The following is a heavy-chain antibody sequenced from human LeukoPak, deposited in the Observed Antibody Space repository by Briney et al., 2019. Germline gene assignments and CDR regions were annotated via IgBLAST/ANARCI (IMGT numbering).Heavy chain of an antibody. J-gene: IGHJ3*02. Sequence: SQTLSLTCTVSGGSIGDYCWSWIRQPPGQGLEWLGYIHYSGNTYYNPSLKSRLIISIDASKNQFSLNLSSVTAADTAAYYCARESPPDAFDIWGRGTVVTVSS. CDR3: ARESPPDAFDI. V-gene: IGHV4-30-4*01. CDR1: GGSIGDYC. CDR2: IHYSGNT.